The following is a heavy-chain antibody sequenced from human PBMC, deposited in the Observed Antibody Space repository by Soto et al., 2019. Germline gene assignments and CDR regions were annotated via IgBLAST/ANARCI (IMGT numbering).Heavy chain of an antibody. CDR3: ARDSPYSGYGYYYYGMDV. J-gene: IGHJ6*02. CDR2: ISSSSSYI. V-gene: IGHV3-21*01. CDR1: GFTFSSYS. D-gene: IGHD5-12*01. Sequence: VGSLRLSCAASGFTFSSYSMNWVRQAPGKGLEWVSSISSSSSYIYYADSVKGRFTISRDNAKNSLYLQMNSLRAEDTAVYYCARDSPYSGYGYYYYGMDVWGQGTTVTVSS.